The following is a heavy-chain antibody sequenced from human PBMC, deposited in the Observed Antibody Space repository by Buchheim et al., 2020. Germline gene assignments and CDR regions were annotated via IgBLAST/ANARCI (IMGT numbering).Heavy chain of an antibody. CDR3: ARDLSLGADFDY. CDR1: GFTFSSYA. J-gene: IGHJ4*02. D-gene: IGHD1-26*01. Sequence: QVQLVESGGGVVQPGRSLRLSCAASGFTFSSYAMHWVRQAPGKGLEWVAVISYDGSNKYYADSVKGRFTISRDNSKNTLYLQMNSLRAEDTAVYYCARDLSLGADFDYWGQGTL. V-gene: IGHV3-30-3*01. CDR2: ISYDGSNK.